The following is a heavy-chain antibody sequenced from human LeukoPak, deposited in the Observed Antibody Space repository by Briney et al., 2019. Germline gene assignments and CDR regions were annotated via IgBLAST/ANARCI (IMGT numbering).Heavy chain of an antibody. Sequence: GGSLRLSCVASGFTFSSYWMTWVRQAPGKGLEWVANIKEDVSQKYYVDSVKGRFTISRDNAKNSLYLQMNSLRAEDTAVYYCARDLTAADYWGQGTLVTVSS. CDR3: ARDLTAADY. CDR2: IKEDVSQK. D-gene: IGHD6-25*01. J-gene: IGHJ4*02. CDR1: GFTFSSYW. V-gene: IGHV3-7*01.